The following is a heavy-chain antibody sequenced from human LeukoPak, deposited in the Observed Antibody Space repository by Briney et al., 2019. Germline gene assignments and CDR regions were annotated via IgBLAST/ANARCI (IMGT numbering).Heavy chain of an antibody. V-gene: IGHV3-48*04. J-gene: IGHJ4*02. D-gene: IGHD6-13*01. CDR3: ARDLTPSIAAAKFDY. Sequence: GGSLRLSCAASGFTFSSYSMNWVRQAPGNGLEWVSYISSSSSTIYYADSVKGRFTISRDNAKNSLYLQMNSLRAEDTAVYYCARDLTPSIAAAKFDYWGQGTLVTVSS. CDR2: ISSSSSTI. CDR1: GFTFSSYS.